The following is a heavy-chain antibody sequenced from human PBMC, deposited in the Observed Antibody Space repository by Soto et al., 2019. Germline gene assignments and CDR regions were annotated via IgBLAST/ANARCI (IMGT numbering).Heavy chain of an antibody. CDR2: ISYDGSNK. V-gene: IGHV3-30*03. CDR3: ASDYYDSSGYQPEHPYYFDY. J-gene: IGHJ4*02. Sequence: QVQLVESGGGVVQPGRSLRLSCAASGFTFSSYGMHWVRQAPGEGLEWVAVISYDGSNKYYADSVKGRFTISRDNSKNTLYLQMNSLRAEDTAVYYCASDYYDSSGYQPEHPYYFDYWGQGTLVTVSS. D-gene: IGHD3-22*01. CDR1: GFTFSSYG.